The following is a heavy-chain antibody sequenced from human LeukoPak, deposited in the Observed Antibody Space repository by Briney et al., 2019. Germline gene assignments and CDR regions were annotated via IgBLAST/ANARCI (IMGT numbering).Heavy chain of an antibody. CDR2: ISLAGQT. V-gene: IGHV4/OR15-8*02. CDR1: SGSISGTNW. D-gene: IGHD1-26*01. CDR3: SRESGPFCPFGY. Sequence: SETLSLTCGVSSGSISGTNWWSWVRQPPGQGLEWIGEISLAGQTNYNPSLNGRVTMSLDKSSNQLSLHLTSVTAADTATYFCSRESGPFCPFGYWGQGTLVIVSS. J-gene: IGHJ4*02.